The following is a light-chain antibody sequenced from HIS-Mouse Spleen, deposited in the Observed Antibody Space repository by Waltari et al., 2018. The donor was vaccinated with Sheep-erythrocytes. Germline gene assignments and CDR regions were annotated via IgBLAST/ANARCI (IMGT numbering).Light chain of an antibody. V-gene: IGKV1-12*01. Sequence: DIQMTQSPSSVSASVGDRVTITCRASQGISSWLGWYQQKPGTAPKLLIYAASRLQSGVPSRFSGSGSGTDFTLTISSVQPEDFATYDCQQANSFPPTFGQGTKVEIK. CDR1: QGISSW. J-gene: IGKJ1*01. CDR3: QQANSFPPT. CDR2: AAS.